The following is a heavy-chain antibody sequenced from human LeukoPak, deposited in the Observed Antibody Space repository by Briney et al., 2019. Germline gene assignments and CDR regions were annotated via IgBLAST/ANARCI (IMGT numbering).Heavy chain of an antibody. D-gene: IGHD6-19*01. CDR1: GFTFDDYG. Sequence: EGSLRLSCAASGFTFDDYGMSWVRQAPGKGLEWVSGINWNGGSTGYADSVKGRFTISRDNAKNSLYLQMNSLRAEDTALYYCARGAAYSSGWFHYYFDYWGQGTLVTVSS. V-gene: IGHV3-20*04. J-gene: IGHJ4*02. CDR2: INWNGGST. CDR3: ARGAAYSSGWFHYYFDY.